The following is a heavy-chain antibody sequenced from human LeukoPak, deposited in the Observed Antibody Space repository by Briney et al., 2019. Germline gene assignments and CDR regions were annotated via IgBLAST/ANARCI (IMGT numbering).Heavy chain of an antibody. CDR2: ISYDGSNK. CDR3: ARDKGYGGNLYAFDI. V-gene: IGHV3-30*03. CDR1: GFTFSSYG. J-gene: IGHJ3*02. D-gene: IGHD4-23*01. Sequence: GGSLRLSCAASGFTFSSYGVHWVRQAPGKGLEWVAVISYDGSNKYYADSVKGRFTISRDNAKNSLYLQMNSLRAEDTAVYYCARDKGYGGNLYAFDIWGQGTMVTVSS.